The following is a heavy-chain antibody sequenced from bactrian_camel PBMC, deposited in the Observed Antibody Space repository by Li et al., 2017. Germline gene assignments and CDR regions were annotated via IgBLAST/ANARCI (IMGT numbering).Heavy chain of an antibody. D-gene: IGHD7*01. J-gene: IGHJ4*01. CDR1: GSTDSREC. V-gene: IGHV3S26*01. CDR2: IDDDAAT. Sequence: VQLVESGGGSVQAGGSARLSCVASGSTDSRECLAWFRQLPGNEREGVATIDDDAATSYADTVKGRFAISRDNAKNTLTLQMHSLKPEDTAMYYFALVRRVSCPPVTFTDNWSWTRTGASFWGQGTQVTVS. CDR3: ALVRRVSCPPVTFTDNWSWTRTGASF.